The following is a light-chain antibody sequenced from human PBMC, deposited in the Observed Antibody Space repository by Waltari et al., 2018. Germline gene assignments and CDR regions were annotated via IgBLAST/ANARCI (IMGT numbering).Light chain of an antibody. CDR1: QRVIYDSNNRNL. CDR2: WAS. J-gene: IGKJ3*01. Sequence: DIVMTQSPDSLTVSLGARDTINCKSRQRVIYDSNNRNLVAWFQHKPGKPPKLLIYWASTRQSGVPERFSGSGSGTDFTLTISSLQAEDVAVYYCQQYYNSPPGFTFGPGTKVDIK. V-gene: IGKV4-1*01. CDR3: QQYYNSPPGFT.